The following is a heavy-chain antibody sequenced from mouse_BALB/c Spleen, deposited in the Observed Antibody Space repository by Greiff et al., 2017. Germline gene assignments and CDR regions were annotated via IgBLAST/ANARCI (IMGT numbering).Heavy chain of an antibody. J-gene: IGHJ4*01. CDR1: GDSITSGY. CDR3: ARTYGQGVYYYAMDY. D-gene: IGHD1-1*02. CDR2: ISYSGST. V-gene: IGHV3-8*02. Sequence: EVKLMESGPSLVKPSQTLSLTCSVTGDSITSGYWNWIRKFPGNKLEYMGYISYSGSTYYNPSLKSRISITRDTSKNQYYLQLNSVTTEDTATYYCARTYGQGVYYYAMDYWGQGTSVTVSS.